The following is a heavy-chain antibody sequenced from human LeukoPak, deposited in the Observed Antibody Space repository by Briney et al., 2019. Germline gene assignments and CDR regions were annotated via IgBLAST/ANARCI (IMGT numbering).Heavy chain of an antibody. J-gene: IGHJ4*02. Sequence: PSETLSLTCTVSGGSISSYYWSWIRQPPGKGLEWIGYIYYSGSTNYNPSLKSRVTISVDTSKNQFSLKLSSVTAADTAVYYCARAPSGPYFDYWGQGTLVTVSS. V-gene: IGHV4-59*01. D-gene: IGHD1-26*01. CDR2: IYYSGST. CDR1: GGSISSYY. CDR3: ARAPSGPYFDY.